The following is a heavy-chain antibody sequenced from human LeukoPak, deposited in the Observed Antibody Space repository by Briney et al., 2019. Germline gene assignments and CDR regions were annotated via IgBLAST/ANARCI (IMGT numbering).Heavy chain of an antibody. V-gene: IGHV4-59*01. Sequence: PSETLSLTCTVSDGSISSYYWSWIRQPPGKGLEWIGYIYYSGSTNYNPSLKSRVTISVDTSKNQFSLKLSSVTAADTAVYYCARGYSSSSDDYWGQGTLVTVSS. CDR1: DGSISSYY. J-gene: IGHJ4*02. CDR3: ARGYSSSSDDY. CDR2: IYYSGST. D-gene: IGHD6-6*01.